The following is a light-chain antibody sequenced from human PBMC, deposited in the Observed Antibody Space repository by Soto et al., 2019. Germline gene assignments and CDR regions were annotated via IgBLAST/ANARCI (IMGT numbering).Light chain of an antibody. J-gene: IGKJ5*01. CDR2: GAS. Sequence: EIVLTQSAGTLSLSPGERATLSCRAIQSVSSSYLAWYQQKPGQAPRLLIYGASSRATGIPDRFSGSGSGTDFTLTISRQEPEDFAVYYCQQYGSSPPITFGQGTRLEIK. V-gene: IGKV3-20*01. CDR1: QSVSSSY. CDR3: QQYGSSPPIT.